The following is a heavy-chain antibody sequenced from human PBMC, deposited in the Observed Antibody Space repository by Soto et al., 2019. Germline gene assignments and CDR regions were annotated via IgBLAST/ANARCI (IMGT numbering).Heavy chain of an antibody. CDR1: GFTFSSYS. J-gene: IGHJ6*02. CDR3: ARDGSRGYSGYDGELGMNGYYYYGMDV. Sequence: PGGSLRLSCAASGFTFSSYSMNWVRQAPGKGLEWVSYISSSSSTIYYADSVKGRFTISRDNAKNSLYLQMNSLRAEDTAVYYCARDGSRGYSGYDGELGMNGYYYYGMDVWGQGTTVTVSS. D-gene: IGHD5-12*01. V-gene: IGHV3-48*01. CDR2: ISSSSSTI.